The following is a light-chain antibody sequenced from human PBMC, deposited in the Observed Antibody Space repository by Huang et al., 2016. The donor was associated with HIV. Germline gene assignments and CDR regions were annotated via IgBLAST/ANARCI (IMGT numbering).Light chain of an antibody. Sequence: EIVMTQSPATLAVSPGERATLSCRASQNVGSNLAWYQQKPGQAPLPIIFAASARATSVRGRFSGSGSGTEFTLTISSLQSEDFALYFCQQYNNWPTRYPFGQGTKVEIK. J-gene: IGKJ2*01. CDR1: QNVGSN. CDR3: QQYNNWPTRYP. V-gene: IGKV3-15*01. CDR2: AAS.